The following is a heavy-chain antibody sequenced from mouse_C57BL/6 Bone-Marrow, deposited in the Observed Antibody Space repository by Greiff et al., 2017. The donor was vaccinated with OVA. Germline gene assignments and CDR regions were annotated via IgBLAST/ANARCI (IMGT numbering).Heavy chain of an antibody. V-gene: IGHV1-78*01. J-gene: IGHJ4*01. CDR2: IYPRDGST. Sequence: VQLQQSDAELVKPGASVKISCKVSGYTFTDHTIHWMKQRPEQGLEWIGYIYPRDGSTKYNEKFKGKATLTADNSSSTAYMQLSILTSEDSAVYFCTDDGSSYPSWRGYWGQGTSVTVSS. D-gene: IGHD1-1*01. CDR3: TDDGSSYPSWRGY. CDR1: GYTFTDHT.